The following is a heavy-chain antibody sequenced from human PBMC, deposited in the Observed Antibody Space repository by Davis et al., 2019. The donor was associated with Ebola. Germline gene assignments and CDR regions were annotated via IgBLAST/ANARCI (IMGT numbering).Heavy chain of an antibody. CDR1: GSTISRYW. CDR2: INLDGSEK. J-gene: IGHJ4*02. CDR3: ARRDFGNDPLDY. D-gene: IGHD4-11*01. V-gene: IGHV3-7*01. Sequence: AGSLRLSCAVSGSTISRYWLSWVRQAPGKGLEWVANINLDGSEKYYVDSVRGRFTISRDNAKNSLTLQMNSLTAEDTAVYYCARRDFGNDPLDYWGQGTLVTVSS.